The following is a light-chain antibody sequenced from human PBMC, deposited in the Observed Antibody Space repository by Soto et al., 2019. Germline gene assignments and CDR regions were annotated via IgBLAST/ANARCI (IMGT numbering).Light chain of an antibody. J-gene: IGKJ1*01. Sequence: IVLTQSPGTLSLSPGERATLSCRASQSVSSSYLAWYQQKPGQAPRLLIYGASSRATGISDRFSGSGSGTDFTLTISRLEPEDFAVYYCQQYGSLLGTFGQGTKVEIK. CDR3: QQYGSLLGT. CDR2: GAS. CDR1: QSVSSSY. V-gene: IGKV3-20*01.